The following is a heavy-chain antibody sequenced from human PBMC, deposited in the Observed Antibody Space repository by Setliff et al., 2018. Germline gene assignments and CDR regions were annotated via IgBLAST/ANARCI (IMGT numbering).Heavy chain of an antibody. J-gene: IGHJ4*02. V-gene: IGHV4-39*07. D-gene: IGHD6-6*01. Sequence: SETLSLTCTVSGDSIRSSRYYWGWIRQPPGEGLEWIGSIYSSGNTYYNPSLKRRVPISVDTTKNQFSLQLNSVTAADTAVYYCARDPSSVAARPGYWGQGTLVTVSS. CDR3: ARDPSSVAARPGY. CDR1: GDSIRSSRYY. CDR2: IYSSGNT.